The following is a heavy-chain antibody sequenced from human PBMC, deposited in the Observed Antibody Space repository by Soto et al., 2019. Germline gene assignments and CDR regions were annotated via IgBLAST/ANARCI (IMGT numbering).Heavy chain of an antibody. D-gene: IGHD3-10*01. V-gene: IGHV4-30-2*01. CDR2: IYHSGST. Sequence: TRSLPCAVAGGSISSGGYSRSWIRQPPGKGLEWIGYIYHSGSTYYNPSLKSRVTISVDRSNNQFSLKLSSVTAADTAVYYCARVVTMVRGVYWFDHWGQGTLVTVSS. J-gene: IGHJ5*02. CDR1: GGSISSGGYS. CDR3: ARVVTMVRGVYWFDH.